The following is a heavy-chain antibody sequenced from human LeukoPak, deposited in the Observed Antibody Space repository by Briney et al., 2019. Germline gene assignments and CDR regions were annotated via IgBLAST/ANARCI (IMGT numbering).Heavy chain of an antibody. D-gene: IGHD3-22*01. V-gene: IGHV3-11*05. Sequence: GGSLRLSCAASGFTFSDYYMSWIRQAPGKGLEWVSYISSSSSFTNYADSVWGRFTISRDNAENSLFLQMYSLRAEDTAVYYCARDGDYNSTGGVDYWGQGTLVTVSS. J-gene: IGHJ4*02. CDR2: ISSSSSFT. CDR3: ARDGDYNSTGGVDY. CDR1: GFTFSDYY.